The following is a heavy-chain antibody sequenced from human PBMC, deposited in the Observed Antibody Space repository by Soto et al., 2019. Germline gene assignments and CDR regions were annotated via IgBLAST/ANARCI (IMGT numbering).Heavy chain of an antibody. CDR1: GGSISSGGYY. J-gene: IGHJ6*02. D-gene: IGHD3-10*01. CDR2: IYYSGST. CDR3: ARVATRDYGSARGMDV. Sequence: QVQLQESGPGLVKPSQTLSLTCTVSGGSISSGGYYWSWIRQHPGKGLEWIGYIYYSGSTYYNPSLKSRVTKPVDPSKNQFSLKLSSVTAAATAVYYGARVATRDYGSARGMDVWGQGTTVTVSS. V-gene: IGHV4-31*03.